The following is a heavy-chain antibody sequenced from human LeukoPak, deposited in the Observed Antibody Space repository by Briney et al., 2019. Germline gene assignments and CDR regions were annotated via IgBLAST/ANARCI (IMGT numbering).Heavy chain of an antibody. CDR1: GFTFSSYS. D-gene: IGHD3-10*01. CDR3: ARDFLRGPGEAFN. Sequence: GGSLRLSCAASGFTFSSYSMNWVRQAPGKGLEWVSSISSSSSYIYYADSVKGRFTISRDNAKNSLYLQMNSLRAEDTAVYYCARDFLRGPGEAFNWGQGTLVTVSS. J-gene: IGHJ4*02. V-gene: IGHV3-21*01. CDR2: ISSSSSYI.